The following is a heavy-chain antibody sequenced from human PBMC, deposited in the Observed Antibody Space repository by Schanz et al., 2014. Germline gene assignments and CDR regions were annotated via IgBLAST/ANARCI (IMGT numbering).Heavy chain of an antibody. CDR1: GFTFSSYW. D-gene: IGHD1-26*01. CDR2: INSDGSTT. J-gene: IGHJ4*02. V-gene: IGHV3-74*01. Sequence: EVQLVESGGGLVQPGGSLRLSCAASGFTFSSYWMHWVRQAPGKGLVWVSRINSDGSTTIYADSVKGRFTISRDNAKNTLYLQMNSLRDEDTAVYYCARGGATRFDYWGQGTLVTVSS. CDR3: ARGGATRFDY.